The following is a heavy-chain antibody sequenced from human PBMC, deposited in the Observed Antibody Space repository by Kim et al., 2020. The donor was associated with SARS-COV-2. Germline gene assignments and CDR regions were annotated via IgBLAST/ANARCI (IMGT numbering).Heavy chain of an antibody. CDR2: IYPGDSDT. Sequence: GESLKISCKGSGYSFTSYWIGWVRQMPGKGLEWMGIIYPGDSDTRYSPSFQGQVTISADKSISTAYLQWSSLKASDTAMYYCARTYYDFWSGFGIYYYYYMDVWGKGTTVTVSS. CDR1: GYSFTSYW. V-gene: IGHV5-51*01. CDR3: ARTYYDFWSGFGIYYYYYMDV. D-gene: IGHD3-3*01. J-gene: IGHJ6*03.